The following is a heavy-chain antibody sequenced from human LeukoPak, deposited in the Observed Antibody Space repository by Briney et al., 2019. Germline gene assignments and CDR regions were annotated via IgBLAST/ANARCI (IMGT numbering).Heavy chain of an antibody. D-gene: IGHD3-3*01. CDR1: GFIFNSHS. CDR3: AREFVLRFFEGYMDV. Sequence: GGSLRLSCAASGFIFNSHSMNWVRQAPGKGLEWVSSISSTSSYIYYADSVKSRFTISRDNTKNSLYLQMNSLRTEDTAVYYCAREFVLRFFEGYMDVWGKGTTVTVSS. CDR2: ISSTSSYI. J-gene: IGHJ6*03. V-gene: IGHV3-21*01.